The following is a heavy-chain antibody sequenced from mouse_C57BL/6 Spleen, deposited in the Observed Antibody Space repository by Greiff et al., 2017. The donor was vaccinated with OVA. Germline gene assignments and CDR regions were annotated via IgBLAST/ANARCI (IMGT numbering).Heavy chain of an antibody. CDR3: AREGGADWFAY. Sequence: VQLQQPGAELVRPGSSVKLSCKASGYTFTSYWMHWVKQRPIQGLEWIGNIDPSDSETHYNQKFKDKATLTVDKSSSTAYMQLSSLTSEDSAVYYCAREGGADWFAYWGQGTLVTVSA. J-gene: IGHJ3*01. CDR2: IDPSDSET. V-gene: IGHV1-52*01. CDR1: GYTFTSYW.